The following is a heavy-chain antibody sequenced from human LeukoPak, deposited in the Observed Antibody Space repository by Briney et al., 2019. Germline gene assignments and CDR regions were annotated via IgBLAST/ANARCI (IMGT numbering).Heavy chain of an antibody. J-gene: IGHJ4*02. Sequence: GGSLRLSCAASGFTFSDYYMSWIRQAPGKGLEWVSVIYSGGSTYYADSVKGRFTISRDNSKNTLYLQMNSLRAEDTAVYYCARDREPGIAAAGGFDYWGQGTLVTVSS. V-gene: IGHV3-66*01. CDR3: ARDREPGIAAAGGFDY. CDR2: IYSGGST. CDR1: GFTFSDYY. D-gene: IGHD6-13*01.